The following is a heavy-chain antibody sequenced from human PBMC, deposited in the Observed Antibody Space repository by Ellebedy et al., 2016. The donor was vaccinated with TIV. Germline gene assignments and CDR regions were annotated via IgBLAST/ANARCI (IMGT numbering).Heavy chain of an antibody. V-gene: IGHV3-74*01. CDR3: ASSPHSSDSY. J-gene: IGHJ4*02. D-gene: IGHD6-19*01. CDR1: GFTFSTFW. Sequence: GESLKISCAASGFTFSTFWMHWVRQAPGKGLMWVSRIDTDGSTTNYADSVKGRFTISRYNAKKTLSRQMNSLRAEDTAVYYCASSPHSSDSYWGQGTLVTVSS. CDR2: IDTDGSTT.